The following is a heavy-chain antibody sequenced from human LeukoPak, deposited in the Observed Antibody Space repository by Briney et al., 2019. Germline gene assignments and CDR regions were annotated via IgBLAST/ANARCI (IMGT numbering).Heavy chain of an antibody. J-gene: IGHJ4*02. V-gene: IGHV3-7*01. CDR2: INQGGSDK. CDR3: TRDRSRAEDD. Sequence: PGGSLRLSCAASGFTFSGHWMSWVRQAPGKGLEWVANINQGGSDKYYVDSVKGRFTISRDSATNLLYLQMNSLRGEDTAVYYCTRDRSRAEDDWGQGTLVTVSS. D-gene: IGHD1-14*01. CDR1: GFTFSGHW.